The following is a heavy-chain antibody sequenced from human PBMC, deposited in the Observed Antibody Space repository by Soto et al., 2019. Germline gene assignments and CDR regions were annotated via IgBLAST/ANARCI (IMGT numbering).Heavy chain of an antibody. J-gene: IGHJ3*02. CDR1: GFTFSSYA. D-gene: IGHD3-22*01. CDR3: AKVCGSGYKGRPDAFDI. Sequence: GGSLRLSCAASGFTFSSYAMSWVRQAPGKGLEWVSAISGSGGSTYYADSVKGRFTISRDNSKNTLYLQMNSLRAEDTAVYYCAKVCGSGYKGRPDAFDIWGQGTMVTVSS. V-gene: IGHV3-23*01. CDR2: ISGSGGST.